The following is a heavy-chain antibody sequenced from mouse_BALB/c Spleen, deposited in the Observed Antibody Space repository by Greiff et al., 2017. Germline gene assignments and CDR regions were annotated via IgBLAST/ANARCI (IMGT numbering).Heavy chain of an antibody. D-gene: IGHD1-1*02. CDR1: GFSLTSYG. V-gene: IGHV2-9*02. CDR2: IWAGGST. J-gene: IGHJ1*01. CDR3: AREGGNYGYFDV. Sequence: VQVVESGPGLVAPSQSLSITCTVSGFSLTSYGVHWVRQPPGKGLEWLGVIWAGGSTNYNSALMSRLSISKDNSKSQVFLKMNSLQTDDTAMYYCAREGGNYGYFDVWGAGTTVTVSS.